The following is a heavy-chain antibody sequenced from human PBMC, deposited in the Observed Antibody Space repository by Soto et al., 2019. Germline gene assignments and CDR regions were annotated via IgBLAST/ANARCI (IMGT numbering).Heavy chain of an antibody. D-gene: IGHD3-22*01. CDR2: IYNNGNT. Sequence: SETLSLTCSVSGGSISSVGYSWVWIRQHPGKGLEWIGYIYNNGNTYYNPSLKSRVTMSMDTSKNQISLKLSSVTAADTAIYYCAREPYHYDSSGYYDYWGQGTLVTVSS. V-gene: IGHV4-31*03. CDR3: AREPYHYDSSGYYDY. J-gene: IGHJ4*02. CDR1: GGSISSVGYS.